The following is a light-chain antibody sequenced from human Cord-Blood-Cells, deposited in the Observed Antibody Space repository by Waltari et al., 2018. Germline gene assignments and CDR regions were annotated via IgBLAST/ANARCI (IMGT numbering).Light chain of an antibody. Sequence: EIVMTQSPATLSVSPGERATLSCRASQRVSSNLAWYQQKPGQAPRLLIYGASTMPTGIPARFSGSGSGTEFTLTISSLQSEDFAVYYCQQYNNWPRTFGQGTKVEIK. CDR1: QRVSSN. CDR2: GAS. J-gene: IGKJ1*01. CDR3: QQYNNWPRT. V-gene: IGKV3D-15*01.